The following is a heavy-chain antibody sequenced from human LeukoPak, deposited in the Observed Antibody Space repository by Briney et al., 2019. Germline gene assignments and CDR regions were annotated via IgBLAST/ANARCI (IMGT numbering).Heavy chain of an antibody. J-gene: IGHJ4*02. CDR2: IHYSGST. CDR3: ARDIREVGATHYFDY. Sequence: SETLSLTCTVSGFSITSYYWSWIRQPPGKGLEWIGLIHYSGSTTYNPSLKSRVTMSVGTSKNQFSLQLRSVTAADTALYYCARDIREVGATHYFDYWGQGTLVTVTS. V-gene: IGHV4-59*01. CDR1: GFSITSYY. D-gene: IGHD1-26*01.